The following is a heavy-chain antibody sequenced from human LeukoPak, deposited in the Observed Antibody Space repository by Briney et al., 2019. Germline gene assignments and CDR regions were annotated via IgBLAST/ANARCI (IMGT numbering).Heavy chain of an antibody. CDR3: AELGITMIGGA. CDR1: GFTFSSYW. Sequence: GGSLRLSCAASGFTFSSYWMSWVRQAPGKGLEWVANIKQDGSEKYYVDSAKGRFTISRDNAKNSLSLQMNSLRAEDTAVYYCAELGITMIGGAWGKGTTVTISS. CDR2: IKQDGSEK. V-gene: IGHV3-7*01. D-gene: IGHD3-10*02. J-gene: IGHJ6*04.